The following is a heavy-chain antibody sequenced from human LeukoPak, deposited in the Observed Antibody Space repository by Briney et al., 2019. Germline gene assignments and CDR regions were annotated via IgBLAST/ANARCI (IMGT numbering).Heavy chain of an antibody. D-gene: IGHD1-1*01. Sequence: GGSLRLSCAASGFTFSNHVMIWVRQAPGKGLEWVSGITASGDSTYYADSVEGRFTMSRDNSKNTVYLQMNSLRAEDTAVYYCAYYHVNEEPPTFWGQGTLVTVSS. CDR2: ITASGDST. CDR1: GFTFSNHV. V-gene: IGHV3-23*01. CDR3: AYYHVNEEPPTF. J-gene: IGHJ4*02.